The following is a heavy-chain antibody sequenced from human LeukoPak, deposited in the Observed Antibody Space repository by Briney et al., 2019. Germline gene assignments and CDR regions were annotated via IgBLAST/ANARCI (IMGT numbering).Heavy chain of an antibody. CDR3: ASRLYYDYVWGSYRYPFDY. Sequence: SGTLSLTCVVSGGSISSSNWWSWVRQPPGKGLEWIGEIYHSGSTNYNPSLKSRVTISVDKSKNQFSLKLSSVTAADTAVYYCASRLYYDYVWGSYRYPFDYWGQGTLVTVSS. CDR1: GGSISSSNW. D-gene: IGHD3-16*02. CDR2: IYHSGST. V-gene: IGHV4-4*02. J-gene: IGHJ4*02.